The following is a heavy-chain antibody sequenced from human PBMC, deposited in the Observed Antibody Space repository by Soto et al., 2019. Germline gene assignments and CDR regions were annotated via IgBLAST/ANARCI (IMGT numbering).Heavy chain of an antibody. CDR1: GFTFSSYG. CDR3: AKELSGIAVAGTVPFDY. V-gene: IGHV3-30*18. Sequence: PGGSLRLSCAASGFTFSSYGMHWVRQAPGKGLEWVAVISYDGSNKYYADSVKGRFTISRDNSKNTLYLQMNSLRAEDTAVYYCAKELSGIAVAGTVPFDYWGQGTLVTVSS. CDR2: ISYDGSNK. J-gene: IGHJ4*02. D-gene: IGHD6-19*01.